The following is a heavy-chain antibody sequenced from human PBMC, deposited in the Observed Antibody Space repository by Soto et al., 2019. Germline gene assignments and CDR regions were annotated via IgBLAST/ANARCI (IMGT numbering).Heavy chain of an antibody. CDR1: GFTFSNAW. Sequence: PGGSLRLCCAASGFTFSNAWMNWVRQAPGKGLEWVAVISHDGINQYHADSVKGRFTISRDNSKNTLYLQMNSLRAEDTAVYYCAKDFHGGVVVVATITWGQGTLVTVSS. CDR2: ISHDGINQ. D-gene: IGHD2-15*01. J-gene: IGHJ4*02. V-gene: IGHV3-30*18. CDR3: AKDFHGGVVVVATIT.